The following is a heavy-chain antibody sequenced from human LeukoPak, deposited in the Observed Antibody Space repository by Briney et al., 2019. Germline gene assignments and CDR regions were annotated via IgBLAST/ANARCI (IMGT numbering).Heavy chain of an antibody. CDR2: IYYSGST. CDR3: AREDYDILTGYGHVYNWFDP. J-gene: IGHJ5*02. Sequence: SETLSLTCTVSGGSISSGGYYWSWIRQHPGKGLGWIGYIYYSGSTYYNPSLKSRVTISVDTSKNQFSLKLSSVTAADTAVYYCAREDYDILTGYGHVYNWFDPWGQGTLVTVSS. V-gene: IGHV4-31*03. D-gene: IGHD3-9*01. CDR1: GGSISSGGYY.